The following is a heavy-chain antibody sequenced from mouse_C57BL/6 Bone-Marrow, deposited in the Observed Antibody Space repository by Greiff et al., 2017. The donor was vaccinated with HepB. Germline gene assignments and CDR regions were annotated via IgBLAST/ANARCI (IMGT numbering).Heavy chain of an antibody. V-gene: IGHV5-4*01. Sequence: EVKVVESGGGLVKPGGSLKLSCAASGFTFSSYAMSWVRQTPEKRLEWVATISDGVSYTYYPDNVKGRFTISRDNAKNNLYLQMSHLKSEDTAMYYCARERTGTMYYAMDYWGQGTSVTVSS. CDR1: GFTFSSYA. J-gene: IGHJ4*01. D-gene: IGHD4-1*01. CDR2: ISDGVSYT. CDR3: ARERTGTMYYAMDY.